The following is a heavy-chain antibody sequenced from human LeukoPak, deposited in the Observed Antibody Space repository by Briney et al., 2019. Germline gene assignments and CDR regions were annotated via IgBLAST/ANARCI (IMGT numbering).Heavy chain of an antibody. CDR1: GGTFSKYG. CDR2: IFPTFGTG. V-gene: IGHV1-69*01. J-gene: IGHJ4*02. D-gene: IGHD4/OR15-4a*01. CDR3: ARGIVSAKGHFDY. Sequence: SMTVSCKASGGTFSKYGISWLRQAHGQELEWLGGIFPTFGTGNYAQKFQGRVVITADESTSTAYMELSRLRSEDTAVYYCARGIVSAKGHFDYWGQGTLVTVSS.